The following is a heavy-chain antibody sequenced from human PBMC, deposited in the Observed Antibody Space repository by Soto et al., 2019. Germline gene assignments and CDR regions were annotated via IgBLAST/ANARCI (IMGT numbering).Heavy chain of an antibody. CDR3: ARGNDFWSGYPYYFDY. J-gene: IGHJ4*02. CDR1: GFTFSSYS. CDR2: ISSSSSYI. D-gene: IGHD3-3*01. V-gene: IGHV3-21*01. Sequence: GGSLRLSCVASGFTFSSYSMNWVRQAPGKGLEWVSSISSSSSYIYYADSVKGRFAISRDNAKNSLYLQMNSLRAEDTAVYYCARGNDFWSGYPYYFDYWGKGT.